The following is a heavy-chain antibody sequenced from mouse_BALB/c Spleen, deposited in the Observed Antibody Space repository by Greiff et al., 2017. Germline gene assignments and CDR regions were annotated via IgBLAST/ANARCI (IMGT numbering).Heavy chain of an antibody. CDR3: TRRTATKGLAWFAY. CDR2: INPSNGGT. V-gene: IGHV1S81*02. Sequence: QVQLQQSGAELVKPGASVKLSCKASGYTFTSYYMYWVKQRPGQGLEWIGEINPSNGGTNFNEKFKCKATLTVDKSSSTAYMQLSSLTSEDSAVYYCTRRTATKGLAWFAYWGQGTLVTVSA. CDR1: GYTFTSYY. J-gene: IGHJ3*01. D-gene: IGHD1-2*01.